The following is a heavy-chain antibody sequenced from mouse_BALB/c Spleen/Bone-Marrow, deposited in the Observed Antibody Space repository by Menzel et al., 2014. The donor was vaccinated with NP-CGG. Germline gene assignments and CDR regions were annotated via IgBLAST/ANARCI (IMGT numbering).Heavy chain of an antibody. D-gene: IGHD2-4*01. J-gene: IGHJ2*01. CDR1: GFTFSNFA. Sequence: EVKLVESGGGLVKPGGSLKLSCAASGFTFSNFAMSWVRQTPDKRLEWVASISSGGSAYYPDSVKGRLSISRDNARDILFLQMSSLRSEDTAMYYCARGYDYDFDYWGQGTTLTLSS. CDR2: ISSGGSA. V-gene: IGHV5-6-5*01. CDR3: ARGYDYDFDY.